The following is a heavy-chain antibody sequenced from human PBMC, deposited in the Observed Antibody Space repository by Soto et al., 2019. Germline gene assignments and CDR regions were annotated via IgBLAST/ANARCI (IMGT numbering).Heavy chain of an antibody. Sequence: QVQLQQSGPGLVKPSQTLSLTCTVSGGSFSSGDYYWSWIRPPPGQGREWIGYIYYLGSTYYHPSVQSRVTITVDTSENQFPLNLSSVTAADTAVYYCARASKAARVSDYWCQGTLVTLSS. J-gene: IGHJ4*02. CDR1: GGSFSSGDYY. CDR2: IYYLGST. CDR3: ARASKAARVSDY. V-gene: IGHV4-30-4*08. D-gene: IGHD6-6*01.